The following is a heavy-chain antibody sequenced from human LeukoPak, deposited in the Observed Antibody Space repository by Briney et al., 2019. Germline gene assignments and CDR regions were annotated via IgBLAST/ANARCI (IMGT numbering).Heavy chain of an antibody. CDR1: GFTFSSSW. J-gene: IGHJ6*02. CDR2: IKCDGSEK. CDR3: VGVYYDYYGMDV. V-gene: IGHV3-52*01. Sequence: SGGSLRLSCAASGFTFSSSWMHWVCQTPEKGLEWVADIKCDGSEKYYVDSVKGRLTISRDNAKNSLYLQVNSLRAEDMTVYYCVGVYYDYYGMDVWGQGTTVTVSS.